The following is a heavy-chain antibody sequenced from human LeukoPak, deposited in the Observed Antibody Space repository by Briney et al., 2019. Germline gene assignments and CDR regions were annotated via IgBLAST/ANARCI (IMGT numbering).Heavy chain of an antibody. J-gene: IGHJ4*02. CDR2: ISAYNGNT. Sequence: ASVKVSCKASGYTFTSYGISWVRQAPGQGLEWMGWISAYNGNTNYAHKLQGRVTMTTDTSTSTAYMELRSLRSDDTAVYYCARGRGTMVRGPLVDYWGQGTLVTVSS. V-gene: IGHV1-18*04. CDR1: GYTFTSYG. D-gene: IGHD3-10*01. CDR3: ARGRGTMVRGPLVDY.